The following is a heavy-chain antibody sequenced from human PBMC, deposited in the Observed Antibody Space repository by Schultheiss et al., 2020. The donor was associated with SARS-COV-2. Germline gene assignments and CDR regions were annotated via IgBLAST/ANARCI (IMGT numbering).Heavy chain of an antibody. D-gene: IGHD5-18*01. CDR3: ASGRLSSYGQRSYYYYYGMDV. CDR2: ISSSSSYI. Sequence: GGSLRLSCAASGFTFSSYSMNWVRQAPGKGLEWVSSISSSSSYIYYADSVKGRFTISRDNAKNSLYLQMNSLRAEDTAVYYCASGRLSSYGQRSYYYYYGMDVWGQGTTVTVSS. J-gene: IGHJ6*02. V-gene: IGHV3-21*01. CDR1: GFTFSSYS.